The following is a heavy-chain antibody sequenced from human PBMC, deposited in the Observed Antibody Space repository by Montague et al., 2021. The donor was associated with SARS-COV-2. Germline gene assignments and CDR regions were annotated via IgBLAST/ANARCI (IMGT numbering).Heavy chain of an antibody. CDR1: GASISSSSYS. CDR2: INNRGNT. Sequence: SETLSLTCTVSGASISSSSYSWGWVRQPPGKGLEWIGSINNRGNTYNNPSLRSRVSISVDTSKNQFSLNVTSVTAADTGLFYCVRVTHPRRGWTYYIDVWGQGTMVTV. V-gene: IGHV4-39*01. CDR3: VRVTHPRRGWTYYIDV. J-gene: IGHJ6*03. D-gene: IGHD6-19*01.